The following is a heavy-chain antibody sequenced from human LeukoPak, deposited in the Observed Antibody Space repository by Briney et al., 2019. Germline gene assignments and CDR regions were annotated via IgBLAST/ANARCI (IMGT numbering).Heavy chain of an antibody. CDR3: ARELMRSFDK. D-gene: IGHD3-10*01. J-gene: IGHJ4*02. Sequence: GGSLSLSCVASGFPFSSNWMAWVRQAPGRGLEWVAHIKEDGSEKYHVDSVKGRFTISRDNAKNSLYLQMNSLRDEDTAVYYCARELMRSFDKGGQGTLVTVSS. CDR2: IKEDGSEK. CDR1: GFPFSSNW. V-gene: IGHV3-7*05.